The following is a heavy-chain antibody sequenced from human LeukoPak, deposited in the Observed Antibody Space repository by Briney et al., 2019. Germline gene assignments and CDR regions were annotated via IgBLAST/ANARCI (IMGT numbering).Heavy chain of an antibody. CDR3: ARVGDGYNSPFEY. V-gene: IGHV3-21*01. J-gene: IGHJ4*02. D-gene: IGHD5-24*01. CDR2: ISSSGIYI. CDR1: GFTISSYT. Sequence: PGGSLRLSCAASGFTISSYTMSWVRQAPEKGLEWVSSISSSGIYIYYADSVKARFTISRDNAKNSLYLQMKSLRAEDTAVYYCARVGDGYNSPFEYWGQGTLVTVSS.